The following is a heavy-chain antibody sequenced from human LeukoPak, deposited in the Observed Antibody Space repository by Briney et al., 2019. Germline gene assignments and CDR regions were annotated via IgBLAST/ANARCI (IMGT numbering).Heavy chain of an antibody. V-gene: IGHV1-69*06. J-gene: IGHJ6*02. CDR3: ARVQLGYCSSTSCYEGYYYYYYGMDV. CDR2: IIPIFGTA. CDR1: GYTFTSYG. Sequence: SVKVSCKASGYTFTSYGISWVRQAPGQGLEWMGGIIPIFGTANYAQKFQGRVTITADKSTSTAYMELSSLRSEDTAVYYCARVQLGYCSSTSCYEGYYYYYYGMDVWGQGTTVTVSS. D-gene: IGHD2-2*01.